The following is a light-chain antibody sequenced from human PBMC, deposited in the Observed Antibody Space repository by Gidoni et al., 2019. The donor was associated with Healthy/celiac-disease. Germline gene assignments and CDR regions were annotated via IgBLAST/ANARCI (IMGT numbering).Light chain of an antibody. J-gene: IGKJ4*01. CDR2: WAS. Sequence: TINCKSSQSVLYSSNNKNYLAWYQQKPGQPPKLLIYWASTRESGVPDRFSGSGSGTDFTLTISSLQAEDVAVYYCQQYYSTPFTFXGXTKVEIK. V-gene: IGKV4-1*01. CDR3: QQYYSTPFT. CDR1: QSVLYSSNNKNY.